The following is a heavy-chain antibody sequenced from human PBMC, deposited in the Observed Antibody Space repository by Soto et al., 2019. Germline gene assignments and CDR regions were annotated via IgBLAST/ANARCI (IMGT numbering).Heavy chain of an antibody. Sequence: GGSLRLSCAASGFTFSSYAMSWVRQAPGKGLEWVSAISGSGGSTYYADSVKGRFTISRDNSKNTLYLQMNSLRAEDMAVYYGAKVRRRYCSGGSCYYDYFDYWGQGTLVTVSS. D-gene: IGHD2-15*01. CDR3: AKVRRRYCSGGSCYYDYFDY. CDR1: GFTFSSYA. J-gene: IGHJ4*02. V-gene: IGHV3-23*01. CDR2: ISGSGGST.